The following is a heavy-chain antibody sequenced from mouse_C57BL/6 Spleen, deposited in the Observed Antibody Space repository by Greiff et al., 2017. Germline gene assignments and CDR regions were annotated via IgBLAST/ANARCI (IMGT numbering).Heavy chain of an antibody. D-gene: IGHD2-5*01. J-gene: IGHJ4*01. CDR3: ARRNYSNYDAMDY. V-gene: IGHV1-69*01. CDR2: IDPSDSYT. CDR1: GYTFTSYW. Sequence: QVQLQQPGAELLMPGASVKLSCKASGYTFTSYWMHWVKQRPGQGLEWIGEIDPSDSYTNYNQKFKGKSTLTVDKSSSTAYMQLSSLTSEDSAVYYCARRNYSNYDAMDYWGQGTSVTVSS.